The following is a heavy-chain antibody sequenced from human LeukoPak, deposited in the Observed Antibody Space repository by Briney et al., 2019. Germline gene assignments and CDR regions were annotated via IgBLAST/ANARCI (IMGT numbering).Heavy chain of an antibody. Sequence: PGGSLRLSCAASGFTFDDYAMHWVRQAPGKGLEWVSGISWNSGSIGYADSVKGRFTISRDNAKNSLYLQMNSLRAEDTALYYCARKYSGSWGQGTLVTVSS. CDR1: GFTFDDYA. CDR2: ISWNSGSI. J-gene: IGHJ4*02. D-gene: IGHD1-26*01. CDR3: ARKYSGS. V-gene: IGHV3-9*01.